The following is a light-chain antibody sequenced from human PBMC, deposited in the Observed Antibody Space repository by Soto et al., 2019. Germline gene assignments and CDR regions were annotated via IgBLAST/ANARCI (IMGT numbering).Light chain of an antibody. Sequence: QSALTQPASVSGSPGQSITISCTGTSSDVGGYNYVSWYQQHPGKAPKLMIYDVSNRPSGVSNRFSGSKSGNTASLTISGLQAEDEADYYCSSYTISSPHVVFGGGTKVT. V-gene: IGLV2-14*01. CDR1: SSDVGGYNY. CDR2: DVS. J-gene: IGLJ2*01. CDR3: SSYTISSPHVV.